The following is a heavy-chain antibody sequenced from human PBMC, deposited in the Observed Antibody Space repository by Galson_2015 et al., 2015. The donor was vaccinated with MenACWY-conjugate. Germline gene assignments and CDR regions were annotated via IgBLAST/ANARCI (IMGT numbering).Heavy chain of an antibody. Sequence: ETLSLTCTVSGGSISSYYWSWIRQPPGKGLEWIGYIYYSGSTNYNPSLKSRVTISVDTSKNQFSLKLSSVTAADTAVYYYARGGPYGSVIDPWGQGTLVTVSS. J-gene: IGHJ5*02. D-gene: IGHD3-10*01. CDR1: GGSISSYY. V-gene: IGHV4-59*01. CDR2: IYYSGST. CDR3: ARGGPYGSVIDP.